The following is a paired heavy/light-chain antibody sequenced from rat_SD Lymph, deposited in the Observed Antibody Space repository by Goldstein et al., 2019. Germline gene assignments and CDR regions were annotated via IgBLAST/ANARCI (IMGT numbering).Heavy chain of an antibody. CDR1: GFSLTSYG. V-gene: IGHV2-70*01. D-gene: IGHD1-6*01. CDR2: IWNDGST. J-gene: IGHJ2*01. CDR3: AREGDFYAYFDY. Sequence: QVQLKESGPGLVQPSETLSLTCTVSGFSLTSYGVNWVRQPPGKGLEWMGTIWNDGSTDYNSALKSRLSISRDTSKSQVFLKMNSLQTEDTAIYLCAREGDFYAYFDYWGQGVMVTVSS.
Light chain of an antibody. CDR1: SSVNY. Sequence: EIVLTQSPTTMAASPGEKVTLTCLASSSVNYMYWYQQKSSASPKLLIYYTSILASGVPDRFSGSGSGTSYSLTISSMEAEDAAIYYCLQLTSTPLTFGSGTKLEIK. CDR3: LQLTSTPLT. V-gene: IGKV4S13*01. J-gene: IGKJ5*01. CDR2: YTS.